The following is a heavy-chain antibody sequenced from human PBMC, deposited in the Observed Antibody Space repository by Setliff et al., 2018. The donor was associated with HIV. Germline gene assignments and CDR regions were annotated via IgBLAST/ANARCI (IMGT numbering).Heavy chain of an antibody. CDR1: GFTFSDCS. CDR3: ARDRPRGGGSLDAFDI. CDR2: ITSTGSTI. Sequence: GGSLRLSCAASGFTFSDCSMNWVRQAPGKGLEWISYITSTGSTIFYADSVKGRLTISRDNDKNSVHLQMTSLRAEDTAVYYCARDRPRGGGSLDAFDIWGQGTMVTVSS. D-gene: IGHD1-26*01. V-gene: IGHV3-48*01. J-gene: IGHJ3*02.